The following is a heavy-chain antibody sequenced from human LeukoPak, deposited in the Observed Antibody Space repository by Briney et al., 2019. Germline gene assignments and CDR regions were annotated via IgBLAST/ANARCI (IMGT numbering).Heavy chain of an antibody. J-gene: IGHJ6*02. CDR2: TYYRSKWYN. D-gene: IGHD5-18*01. CDR1: GDSVSSNSAA. V-gene: IGHV6-1*01. Sequence: SQTLSLTCAIPGDSVSSNSAAWNWIRQSPSRGLEWLGRTYYRSKWYNDYAVSVKSRITINPDTSKNQFSLQLNSVTPGDTAVYYCAGVDTAMPGYGRDVWGQGTTATVSS. CDR3: AGVDTAMPGYGRDV.